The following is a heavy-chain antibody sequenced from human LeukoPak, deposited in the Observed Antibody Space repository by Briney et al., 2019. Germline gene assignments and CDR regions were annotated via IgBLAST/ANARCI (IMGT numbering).Heavy chain of an antibody. CDR3: ARDLSSSNVDY. Sequence: ASVKVSCKASGYTFTIYGISWVRQAPGQGLEWMGIINPSGGSTSYAQKFQGRVTMTRDMSTSTVYMELSSLRSEDTAVYYCARDLSSSNVDYWGQGTLVTVSS. D-gene: IGHD6-6*01. CDR1: GYTFTIYG. J-gene: IGHJ4*02. CDR2: INPSGGST. V-gene: IGHV1-46*01.